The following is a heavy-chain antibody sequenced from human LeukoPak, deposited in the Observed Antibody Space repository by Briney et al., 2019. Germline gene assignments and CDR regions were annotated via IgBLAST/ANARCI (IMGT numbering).Heavy chain of an antibody. CDR2: IHDDGSDK. J-gene: IGHJ4*02. CDR1: GFTFSSYA. V-gene: IGHV3-30*02. D-gene: IGHD3-3*01. Sequence: GGSLRLSCTGSGFTFSSYAMHWVRRAPGKGLEWVSFIHDDGSDKDYADSVKGRFTISRDNSKNTLYLQMNSLRPEDTAVYYCAKDQGISIFGVLFESLHYWGQGTLVTVSS. CDR3: AKDQGISIFGVLFESLHY.